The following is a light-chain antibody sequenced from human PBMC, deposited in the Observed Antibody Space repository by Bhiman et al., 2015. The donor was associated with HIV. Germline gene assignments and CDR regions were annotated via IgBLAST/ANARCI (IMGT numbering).Light chain of an antibody. CDR1: SSNIGNNY. Sequence: LTQPPSVSAAPGQKVTISCSGSSSNIGNNYVSWYQQLPGTAPKLLIYENTKRPSGIPDRFSGSKSGTSATLGITGLQTGDEADYYCGTWHSALSGGGVFGTGTRVTVL. CDR2: ENT. J-gene: IGLJ1*01. CDR3: GTWHSALSGGGV. V-gene: IGLV1-51*02.